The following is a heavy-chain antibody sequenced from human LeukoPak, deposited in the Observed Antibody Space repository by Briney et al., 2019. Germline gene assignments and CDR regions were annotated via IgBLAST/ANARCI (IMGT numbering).Heavy chain of an antibody. CDR3: AKDADSWSQGYFDY. V-gene: IGHV3-23*01. D-gene: IGHD1-26*01. CDR1: GFTFSTYA. J-gene: IGHJ4*02. CDR2: ITDSGGTT. Sequence: GGSLRLSCAASGFTFSTYAMSWVRQPPGRGLEWVSAITDSGGTTYYADSVRGRFTISRDNSKNTLYLQMYSLRAEDTAVYYCAKDADSWSQGYFDYWGQGTLVTVSS.